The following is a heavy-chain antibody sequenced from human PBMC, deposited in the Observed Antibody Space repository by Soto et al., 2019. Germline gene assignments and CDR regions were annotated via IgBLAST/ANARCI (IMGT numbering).Heavy chain of an antibody. V-gene: IGHV3-23*01. CDR3: AKENGYSSSWFEFDY. Sequence: GGSLRLSCAASGFTFSSYAMSWVRQAPGKGLEWASAISGSGGSTYYADSVKGRFTISRDNSKNTLYLQMNSLRAEDTAVYYCAKENGYSSSWFEFDYWGQGTLVTVSS. CDR1: GFTFSSYA. CDR2: ISGSGGST. J-gene: IGHJ4*02. D-gene: IGHD6-13*01.